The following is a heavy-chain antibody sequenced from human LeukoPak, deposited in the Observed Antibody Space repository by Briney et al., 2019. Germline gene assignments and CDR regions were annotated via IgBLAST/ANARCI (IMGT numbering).Heavy chain of an antibody. CDR2: ISYDGSNK. Sequence: PGGSLRLSCAASGFTFSSYAMHWVCRAPGKGLEWVAVISYDGSNKYYADSVKGRFTISRDNSKNTLYLQMNSLRAEDTAVYYCARDLNTAMDYWGQGTLVTVSS. D-gene: IGHD5-18*01. J-gene: IGHJ4*02. CDR1: GFTFSSYA. V-gene: IGHV3-30*04. CDR3: ARDLNTAMDY.